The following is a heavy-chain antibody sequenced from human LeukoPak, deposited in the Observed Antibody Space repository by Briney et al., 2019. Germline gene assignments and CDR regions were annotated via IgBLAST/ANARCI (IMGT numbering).Heavy chain of an antibody. Sequence: SETLSLTCAVYGGSFSGYYWSWIRQPPGKGLEWIGEINHSGSTNYNPSLKSRVTISVDTSKNQFSLKLSSVTAADTAVYYCARDYYDSSGYFVSYNWFDPWGQGTLVTVSS. CDR1: GGSFSGYY. CDR3: ARDYYDSSGYFVSYNWFDP. V-gene: IGHV4-34*01. J-gene: IGHJ5*02. D-gene: IGHD3-22*01. CDR2: INHSGST.